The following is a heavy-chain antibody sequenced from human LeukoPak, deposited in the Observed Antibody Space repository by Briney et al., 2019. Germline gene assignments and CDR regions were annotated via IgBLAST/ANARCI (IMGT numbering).Heavy chain of an antibody. Sequence: PGGSLRLSCAASGFTFSSYWMHWVRQAPGKGLVWVSRINSDGSSTSYADSVKGRFTISRDNAKNTLYLQMNSLRAEDTAVYYCAREEGEWFGELFLPFKYWGQGTLVTVSS. V-gene: IGHV3-74*01. CDR2: INSDGSST. CDR3: AREEGEWFGELFLPFKY. D-gene: IGHD3-10*01. J-gene: IGHJ4*02. CDR1: GFTFSSYW.